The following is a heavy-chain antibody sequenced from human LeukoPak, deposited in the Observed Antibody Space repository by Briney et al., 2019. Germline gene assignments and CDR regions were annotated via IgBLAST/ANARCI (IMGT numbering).Heavy chain of an antibody. V-gene: IGHV4-39*07. CDR2: IYYSGST. CDR3: ARGYSYYDSSGYYYGSGYFDY. J-gene: IGHJ4*02. CDR1: GGSISLSYYY. Sequence: SETLSLTCSVSGGSISLSYYYWGWIRQPPGKALEWIGSIYYSGSTYYNPSLKSRVTISVDTSKNQFSLKLSSVTAADTAVYYCARGYSYYDSSGYYYGSGYFDYWGQGTLVTVSS. D-gene: IGHD3-22*01.